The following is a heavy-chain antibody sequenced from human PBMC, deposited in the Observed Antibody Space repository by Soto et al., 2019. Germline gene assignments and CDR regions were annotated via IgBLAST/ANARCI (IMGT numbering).Heavy chain of an antibody. V-gene: IGHV3-74*01. CDR2: VNTDGSAT. CDR3: VRDPGPFISTWAYRLDS. J-gene: IGHJ5*02. D-gene: IGHD2-2*01. Sequence: EVQLVESGGALFRPGGSLRLSCAASGFPFSRSFMHWVRQAPGKGLVWVARVNTDGSATGYAGSVKGRFTIYRDNVRNTVSPAMSALRAEDTAVYFSVRDPGPFISTWAYRLDSWGQGTLVTVSP. CDR1: GFPFSRSF.